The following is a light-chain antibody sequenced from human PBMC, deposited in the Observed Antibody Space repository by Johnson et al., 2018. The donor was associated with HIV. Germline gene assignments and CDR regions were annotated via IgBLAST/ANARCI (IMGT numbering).Light chain of an antibody. J-gene: IGLJ1*01. Sequence: QSVLTQPPSVSAAPGQTVNISCSGNVSNIESYFVSWYQQLPGAAPTLLIYENDKRPSGIPDRFSGSKSGTSAPLGITGLQTGDEADYYCGTWDTSLSAGVFGTGTRVTVL. CDR3: GTWDTSLSAGV. V-gene: IGLV1-51*02. CDR1: VSNIESYF. CDR2: END.